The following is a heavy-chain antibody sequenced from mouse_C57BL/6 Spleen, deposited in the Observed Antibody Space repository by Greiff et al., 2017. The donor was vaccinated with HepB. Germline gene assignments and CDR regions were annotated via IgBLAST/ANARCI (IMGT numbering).Heavy chain of an antibody. D-gene: IGHD2-4*01. Sequence: QVQLQQSGPELVKPGASVKISCKASGYAFSSSWMNWVKQRPGKGLEWIGRIYPGDGDTNYNGKFKGKATLTADKSSSTAYMQLSSLTSEDSAVYFCARAPSDYSYAMDYWGQGTSVTVSS. J-gene: IGHJ4*01. CDR3: ARAPSDYSYAMDY. CDR1: GYAFSSSW. CDR2: IYPGDGDT. V-gene: IGHV1-82*01.